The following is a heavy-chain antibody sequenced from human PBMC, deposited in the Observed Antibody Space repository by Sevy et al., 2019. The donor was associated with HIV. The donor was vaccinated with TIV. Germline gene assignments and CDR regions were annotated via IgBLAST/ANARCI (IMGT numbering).Heavy chain of an antibody. V-gene: IGHV3-30*02. CDR3: VKEGGGEGGDH. Sequence: GGSLRLSCVASGFSFSSYGMHWVRQAPGKGLEWMSYIQYDGSNKDYADSVKGRFTISRDNSKNTLYLQMNSLRVEDTAVFYCVKEGGGEGGDHWGQGTLVTVSS. J-gene: IGHJ4*02. D-gene: IGHD2-21*01. CDR1: GFSFSSYG. CDR2: IQYDGSNK.